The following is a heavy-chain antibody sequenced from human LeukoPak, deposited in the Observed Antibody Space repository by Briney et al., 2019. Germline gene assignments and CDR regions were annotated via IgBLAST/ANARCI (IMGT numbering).Heavy chain of an antibody. CDR1: GGSISSSSYY. D-gene: IGHD3-9*01. Sequence: NPSETLSLTCTVSGGSISSSSYYWGWIRQPPGKGLEWIGSIYYSGSTYYNPSLKSRVTISVDTSKDQFSLKLSSVTAADTAVYYCARADILTGSYYYYMDVWGKGTTVTVSS. CDR2: IYYSGST. V-gene: IGHV4-39*07. J-gene: IGHJ6*03. CDR3: ARADILTGSYYYYMDV.